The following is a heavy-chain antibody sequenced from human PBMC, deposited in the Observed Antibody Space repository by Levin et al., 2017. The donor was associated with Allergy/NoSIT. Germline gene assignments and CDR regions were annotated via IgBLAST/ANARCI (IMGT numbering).Heavy chain of an antibody. D-gene: IGHD3-10*01. CDR1: GASISGYY. CDR2: IYYSGST. Sequence: SETLSLTCTVSGASISGYYWSWIRQPPGKGLEWIGHIYYSGSTNYNPSLKSRTTLSVDMSRNQFSLKLSSVTAGATAVYYCARDKIIMLRGDTYYYGMDVWGQGTTVTVSS. J-gene: IGHJ6*02. CDR3: ARDKIIMLRGDTYYYGMDV. V-gene: IGHV4-59*01.